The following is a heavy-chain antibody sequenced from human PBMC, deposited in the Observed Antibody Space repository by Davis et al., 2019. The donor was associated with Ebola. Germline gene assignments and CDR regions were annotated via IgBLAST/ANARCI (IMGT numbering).Heavy chain of an antibody. CDR2: ISSRSTYI. Sequence: GGSLRLSCAASGFTFSIYSINWVRQAPGKGLEWVSSISSRSTYIYYADSVKGRFTISRDDSKNSLHLQMNSLKIEDTAVYYCAAVGPRYIDPWGQGTQVTVSS. J-gene: IGHJ5*02. V-gene: IGHV3-21*04. D-gene: IGHD3-9*01. CDR1: GFTFSIYS. CDR3: AAVGPRYIDP.